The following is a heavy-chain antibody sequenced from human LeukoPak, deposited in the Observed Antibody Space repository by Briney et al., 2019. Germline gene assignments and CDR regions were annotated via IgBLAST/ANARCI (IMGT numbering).Heavy chain of an antibody. Sequence: SVKVSCKASGFIFSSSAVQWVRQARGQRLEWIGWIVVGSGNTNYAQNFQERVTITRDMSTSTAHMELSSLRSEDTAVYYCVADCYGDCIDWGQGTLVTVSS. D-gene: IGHD4-17*01. CDR2: IVVGSGNT. V-gene: IGHV1-58*01. J-gene: IGHJ4*02. CDR1: GFIFSSSA. CDR3: VADCYGDCID.